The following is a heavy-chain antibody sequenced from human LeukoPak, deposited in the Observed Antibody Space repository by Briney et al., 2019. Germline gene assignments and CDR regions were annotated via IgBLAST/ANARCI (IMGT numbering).Heavy chain of an antibody. J-gene: IGHJ4*02. Sequence: PSETLSLTCAVYGGSFSGYYWSWIRQPPGKGLEWIGEIKHSGSTNYNPSLKSRVTISVDTSKNQFSLKLSSVTAADTAVYYCARGSKRYFDWFYGYFDYWGQGTLVTVSS. V-gene: IGHV4-34*01. D-gene: IGHD3-9*01. CDR2: IKHSGST. CDR3: ARGSKRYFDWFYGYFDY. CDR1: GGSFSGYY.